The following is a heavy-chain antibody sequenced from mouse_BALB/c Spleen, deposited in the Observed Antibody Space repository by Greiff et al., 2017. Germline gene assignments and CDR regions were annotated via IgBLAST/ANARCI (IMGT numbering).Heavy chain of an antibody. CDR3: ARDGDYYGSSRFAY. V-gene: IGHV5-4*02. J-gene: IGHJ3*01. Sequence: EVMLVESGGGLVKPGGSLKLSCAASGFTFSDYYMYWVRQTPEKRLEWVATISDGGSYTYYPDSVKGRFTISRDNAKNNLYLQMSSLKSEDTAMYYCARDGDYYGSSRFAYWGQGTLVTVSA. CDR2: ISDGGSYT. D-gene: IGHD1-1*01. CDR1: GFTFSDYY.